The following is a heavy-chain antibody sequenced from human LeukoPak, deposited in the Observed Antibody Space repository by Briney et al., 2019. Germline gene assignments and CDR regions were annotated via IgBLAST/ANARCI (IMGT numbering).Heavy chain of an antibody. CDR2: INPNSGGT. CDR1: GCTFTGYY. Sequence: ASVKVSCKASGCTFTGYYMHWVRQAPGQGLEWMGWINPNSGGTNYAQKFQGRVTMTRDTSISTVYMELSRLRSDDTAVFFCARGYYDSSDFEYFQRWGQGTLVTVSS. V-gene: IGHV1-2*02. J-gene: IGHJ1*01. CDR3: ARGYYDSSDFEYFQR. D-gene: IGHD3-22*01.